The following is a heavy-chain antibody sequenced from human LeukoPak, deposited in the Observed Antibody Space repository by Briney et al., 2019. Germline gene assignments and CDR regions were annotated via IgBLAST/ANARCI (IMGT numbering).Heavy chain of an antibody. J-gene: IGHJ4*02. Sequence: PGGSLRLSCAASGFTFSSYWMHWVRQAPGKGLVWVSRINSDGSSTSYADSVKGRFTISRDNAKNSLYLQMNSLRADDTAVYYCARESPYSYGSFDVEEYWGQGILVTVSS. V-gene: IGHV3-74*01. D-gene: IGHD5-18*01. CDR2: INSDGSST. CDR3: ARESPYSYGSFDVEEY. CDR1: GFTFSSYW.